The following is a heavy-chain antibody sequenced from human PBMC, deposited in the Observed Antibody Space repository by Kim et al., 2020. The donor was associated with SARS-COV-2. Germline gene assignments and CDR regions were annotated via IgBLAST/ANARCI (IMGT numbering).Heavy chain of an antibody. V-gene: IGHV3-43*02. Sequence: GGSLRLSCAASGFTFDHSAMHWVRQAPGKGLEWVSLISGNGETKYYADSVEGRFTISIDNSKNSLYLQMNSLRTEDNALYYCVRASGWLPRSWGQGTLVTVSS. D-gene: IGHD6-19*01. CDR2: ISGNGETK. CDR3: VRASGWLPRS. CDR1: GFTFDHSA. J-gene: IGHJ5*02.